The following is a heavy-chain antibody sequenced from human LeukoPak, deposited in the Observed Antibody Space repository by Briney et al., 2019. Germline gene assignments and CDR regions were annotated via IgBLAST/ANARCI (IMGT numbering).Heavy chain of an antibody. V-gene: IGHV1-2*02. CDR2: INPNSGGT. CDR1: GHTFSGYY. CDR3: AREVTAVAVNWFDP. J-gene: IGHJ5*02. Sequence: ASVKVSCKASGHTFSGYYLHRVRQAPGQGLEWMGWINPNSGGTNYAQKFQGRVTMSRDTSISTAYMELSRLRSDDTAVYYCAREVTAVAVNWFDPWGQGTLVTVSS. D-gene: IGHD6-19*01.